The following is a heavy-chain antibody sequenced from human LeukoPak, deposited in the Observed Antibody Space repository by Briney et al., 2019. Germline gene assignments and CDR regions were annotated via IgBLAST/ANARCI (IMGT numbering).Heavy chain of an antibody. Sequence: SETLSLTCAVYGGSFSGYYWSWIRQPPGKGLEWIGEINHSGSTNYNPSLKSRVTISVDTSKNQFSLKLSSVTAADTAVYYCARGAAWTPYFDYWGQGTLVTVPS. CDR3: ARGAAWTPYFDY. D-gene: IGHD3/OR15-3a*01. CDR1: GGSFSGYY. CDR2: INHSGST. J-gene: IGHJ4*02. V-gene: IGHV4-34*01.